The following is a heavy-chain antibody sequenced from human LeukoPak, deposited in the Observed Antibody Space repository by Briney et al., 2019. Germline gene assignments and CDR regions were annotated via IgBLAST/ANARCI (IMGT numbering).Heavy chain of an antibody. CDR1: GLTFSNYA. CDR3: GGDY. V-gene: IGHV3-23*01. J-gene: IGHJ4*02. CDR2: ISTTGEIT. Sequence: GGSLRLSCVVSGLTFSNYAMTWVRQASETGLEWVSTISTTGEITYYADAVKGRFTISRDNSKNTVLLHMNDSRVDDTAIYYCGGDYWGQGTLVTVSS.